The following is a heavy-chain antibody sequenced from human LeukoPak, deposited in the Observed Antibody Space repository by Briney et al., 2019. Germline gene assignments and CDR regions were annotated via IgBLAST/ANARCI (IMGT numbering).Heavy chain of an antibody. Sequence: GRSLRLSCITSGFTFGDHAMSWVRQAPGKGLDWVGFIRSKGYGGTTEYAASVKGRFTISRDDSKSIAYLQMNSLRSEDTAVYYCTRGPTGRWLYYGMDVWGQGTTVIVSS. D-gene: IGHD5-24*01. J-gene: IGHJ6*02. V-gene: IGHV3-49*04. CDR2: IRSKGYGGTT. CDR1: GFTFGDHA. CDR3: TRGPTGRWLYYGMDV.